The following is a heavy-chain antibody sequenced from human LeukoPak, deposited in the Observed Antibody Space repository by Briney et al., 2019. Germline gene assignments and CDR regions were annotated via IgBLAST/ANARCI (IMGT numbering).Heavy chain of an antibody. CDR1: GGTFSSYA. J-gene: IGHJ4*02. D-gene: IGHD3-10*01. V-gene: IGHV1-69*13. CDR2: IIPIFGTA. CDR3: ARGNYGSGSYSRADY. Sequence: SVKFFCKASGGTFSSYAISWVRQAPGQGLEWRGGIIPIFGTANYAQKFQGRVTITADESTSTAYMELSSLRSEDTAVYYCARGNYGSGSYSRADYWGQGTLVTVSS.